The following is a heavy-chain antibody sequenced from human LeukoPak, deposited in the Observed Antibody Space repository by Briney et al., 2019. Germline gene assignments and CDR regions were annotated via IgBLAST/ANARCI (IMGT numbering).Heavy chain of an antibody. CDR2: IVVGSGNT. CDR3: AALLGYCSGGSCYGAFDY. D-gene: IGHD2-15*01. CDR1: GFTFTSSA. V-gene: IGHV1-58*02. J-gene: IGHJ4*02. Sequence: SVKVSCKASGFTFTSSAMQWVRQARGQRLEWIGWIVVGSGNTNYAQKFQERVTITRDMSTSTAYMELSSLRSEDTAVCYCAALLGYCSGGSCYGAFDYWGQGTLVTVSS.